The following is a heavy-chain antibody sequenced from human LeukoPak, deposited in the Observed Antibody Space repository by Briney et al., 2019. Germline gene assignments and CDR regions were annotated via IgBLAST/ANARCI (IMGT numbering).Heavy chain of an antibody. V-gene: IGHV3-21*01. CDR3: ARVSSSGYGY. D-gene: IGHD3-22*01. Sequence: GGSLRLSCAASGFTFSSCSMNWVRQAPGKGVEWLSSISSSSGYIYYADSVKGRFTISRDSAKNSLYLQMNSLRAEDTAVYYCARVSSSGYGYWGQGNLVTVSS. CDR1: GFTFSSCS. J-gene: IGHJ4*02. CDR2: ISSSSGYI.